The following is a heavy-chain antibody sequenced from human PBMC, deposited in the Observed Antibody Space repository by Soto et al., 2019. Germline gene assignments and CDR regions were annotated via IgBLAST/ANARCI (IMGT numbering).Heavy chain of an antibody. V-gene: IGHV4-34*01. CDR3: AREGDQGVVVPAAIGFDY. D-gene: IGHD2-2*01. Sequence: PSETLSLTCAVYGGSFSGYYCSWIRQPPGKGLEWIGEINHSGSTNYNPSLKSRVTISVDTSKNQFSLKLSSVTAADTAVYYFAREGDQGVVVPAAIGFDYWGQGTLVTVSS. J-gene: IGHJ4*02. CDR1: GGSFSGYY. CDR2: INHSGST.